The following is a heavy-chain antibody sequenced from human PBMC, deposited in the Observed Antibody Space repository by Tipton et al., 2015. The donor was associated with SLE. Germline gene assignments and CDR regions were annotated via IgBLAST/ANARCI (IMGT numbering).Heavy chain of an antibody. V-gene: IGHV4-39*07. J-gene: IGHJ3*01. D-gene: IGHD1-1*01. CDR1: GDSIGSSGYY. CDR2: IFYTGTT. Sequence: TLSLTCTVSGDSIGSSGYYWGWIRQPPGKGLEWIGSIFYTGTTNYSPSLKSRVTISLDTSKNQFSLKLSSVTAADTAVYYCARNLGPTEDTSGYTDVFDVWGQGTMVTVSS. CDR3: ARNLGPTEDTSGYTDVFDV.